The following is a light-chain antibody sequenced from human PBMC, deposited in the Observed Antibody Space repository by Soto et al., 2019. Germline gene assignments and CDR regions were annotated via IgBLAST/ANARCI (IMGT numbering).Light chain of an antibody. CDR2: DVN. CDR3: SSFTHTTPLGVI. J-gene: IGLJ2*01. CDR1: NSDIGGYDY. Sequence: QSVLTQPASVSGSPGQSITISCTGTNSDIGGYDYVSWYQKHPDKAPKLLIYDVNNRPSGVSNRFSASKSATTASLTISRLQAEDEADYYCSSFTHTTPLGVIFGGGTKVTVL. V-gene: IGLV2-14*03.